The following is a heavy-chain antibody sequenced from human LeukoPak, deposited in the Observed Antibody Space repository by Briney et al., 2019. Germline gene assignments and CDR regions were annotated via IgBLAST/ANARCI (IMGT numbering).Heavy chain of an antibody. CDR3: AKDSHIVVIPTTIRGSSDY. CDR1: GFTFSSYW. Sequence: PGGSLRLSCAASGFTFSSYWMHRVRQAPGKGLVWVSRINSDGSSTSYADSVKGRFTISRDNSKNTLYLQMHSLRAEDTAVYYCAKDSHIVVIPTTIRGSSDYWGQGTLVTVSS. D-gene: IGHD2-2*02. J-gene: IGHJ4*02. CDR2: INSDGSST. V-gene: IGHV3-74*01.